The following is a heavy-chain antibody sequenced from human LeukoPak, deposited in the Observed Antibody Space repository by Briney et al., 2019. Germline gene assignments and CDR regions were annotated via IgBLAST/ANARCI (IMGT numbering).Heavy chain of an antibody. CDR1: GGSFSGYY. V-gene: IGHV4-34*01. D-gene: IGHD6-13*01. J-gene: IGHJ4*02. Sequence: SETLSLTCAVYGGSFSGYYWSWIRQPPGKGLEWIGEINHSGSTNYNPSLKSRVTISVDTPKNQFSLKLSSVTAADTAVYYCARGVAAAGTNGGELDYWGQGTLVTVSS. CDR2: INHSGST. CDR3: ARGVAAAGTNGGELDY.